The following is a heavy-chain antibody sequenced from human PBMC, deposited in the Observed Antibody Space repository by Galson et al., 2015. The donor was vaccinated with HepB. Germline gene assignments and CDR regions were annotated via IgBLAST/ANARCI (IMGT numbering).Heavy chain of an antibody. Sequence: SLRLSCAASGFTFSGSAMHWVRQASGKGLEWVAVISYDGSNKYYEDSVKGRFTISRDNSKNTLYLQMNSLRAEDTAVYYCAKDSGYSSGWYRGDYYYYYGMDVWGQGTTVTVSS. CDR3: AKDSGYSSGWYRGDYYYYYGMDV. D-gene: IGHD6-19*01. CDR2: ISYDGSNK. J-gene: IGHJ6*02. V-gene: IGHV3-30*04. CDR1: GFTFSGSA.